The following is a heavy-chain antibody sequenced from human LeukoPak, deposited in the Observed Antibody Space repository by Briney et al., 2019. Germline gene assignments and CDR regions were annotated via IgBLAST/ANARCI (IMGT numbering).Heavy chain of an antibody. J-gene: IGHJ4*02. Sequence: GESLKISCKGSGYSFTSYWIGWVRQMPGKGLEWMGIIYPGDSDTKYCPSFQGQVTISADKSISTAYLQWSSLKASDTAMYYCARHGNYYDSSGYYDYWGQGTLVTVSS. CDR1: GYSFTSYW. V-gene: IGHV5-51*01. D-gene: IGHD3-22*01. CDR2: IYPGDSDT. CDR3: ARHGNYYDSSGYYDY.